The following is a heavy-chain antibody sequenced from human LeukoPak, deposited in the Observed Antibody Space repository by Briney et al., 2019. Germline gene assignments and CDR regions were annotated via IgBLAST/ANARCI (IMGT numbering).Heavy chain of an antibody. V-gene: IGHV4-59*01. CDR3: ARRLVMDGGNSFEAFDI. CDR1: GGSISSYY. CDR2: IYYSGST. Sequence: SETLSLTCTVCGGSISSYYWSWSRQPPGKGLEWIGYIYYSGSTNYNPSLKSRVTISVDTSKNQFSLKLSSVTAADTAVYYCARRLVMDGGNSFEAFDIWGQGSMVTVSS. D-gene: IGHD4-23*01. J-gene: IGHJ3*02.